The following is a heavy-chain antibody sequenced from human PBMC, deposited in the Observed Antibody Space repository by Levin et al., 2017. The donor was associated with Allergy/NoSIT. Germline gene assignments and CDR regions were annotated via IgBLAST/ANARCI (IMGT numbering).Heavy chain of an antibody. CDR1: GGSVSSSCCY. V-gene: IGHV4-39*07. Sequence: SETLSLTCTVSGGSVSSSCCYWGWIRQPPGKRREWIGSIYHTGNAFYNPSLKSRASMSIDTSKNHFSLELSSVTAADTAFYHCVRISSDWAHVDYWGRGTLVTVSS. CDR3: VRISSDWAHVDY. J-gene: IGHJ4*02. D-gene: IGHD6-19*01. CDR2: IYHTGNA.